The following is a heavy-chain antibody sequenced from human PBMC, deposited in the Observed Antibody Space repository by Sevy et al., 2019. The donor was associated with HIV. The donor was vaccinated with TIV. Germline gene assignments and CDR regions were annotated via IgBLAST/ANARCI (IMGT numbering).Heavy chain of an antibody. V-gene: IGHV3-21*01. CDR1: GFTFSSNT. CDR3: AKNPFWDDGSSPIDY. Sequence: GGSLRLSCAASGFTFSSNTMNWVRQAPGKGLEWVSSISSRSSYIYDTDSVKARFITSRDDAKNSLYLDMHSLRVEDTAVYYCAKNPFWDDGSSPIDYWGQRTLVTVSS. D-gene: IGHD1-1*01. CDR2: ISSRSSYI. J-gene: IGHJ4*02.